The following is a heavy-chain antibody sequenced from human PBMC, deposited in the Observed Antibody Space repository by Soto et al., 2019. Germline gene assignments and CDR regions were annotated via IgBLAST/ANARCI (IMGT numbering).Heavy chain of an antibody. V-gene: IGHV3-23*01. CDR1: GLTFSSYS. Sequence: GGSLRLSCAASGLTFSSYSMTWVRQAPGKGLEWVSGISGSGAGTYYADSVKGRFTISRDNSKNTLYLQLSGLRAEDAAVYYCAKGPTVFFAVISCDYYKSTYVWGQGTTGTGSS. CDR2: ISGSGAGT. J-gene: IGHJ6*02. D-gene: IGHD3-22*01. CDR3: AKGPTVFFAVISCDYYKSTYV.